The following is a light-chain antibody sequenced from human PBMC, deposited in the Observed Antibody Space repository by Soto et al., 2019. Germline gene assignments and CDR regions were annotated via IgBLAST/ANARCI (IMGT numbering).Light chain of an antibody. CDR3: QQYNSYWT. V-gene: IGKV1-5*03. CDR2: KAS. Sequence: DIQMTQSPSTLSASVGDRVAMTCRASQSISTSLAWYHQNPVKAPKLLIYKASSLESGVPSRFSGSGSGTEFTLTISSLQPDDFASYYCQQYNSYWTFGQGTKVDIK. CDR1: QSISTS. J-gene: IGKJ1*01.